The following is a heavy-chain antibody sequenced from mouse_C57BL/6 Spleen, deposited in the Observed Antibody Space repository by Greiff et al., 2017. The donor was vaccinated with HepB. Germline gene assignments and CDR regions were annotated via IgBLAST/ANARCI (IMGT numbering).Heavy chain of an antibody. D-gene: IGHD2-4*01. CDR2: INPSTGGT. V-gene: IGHV1-42*01. J-gene: IGHJ3*01. CDR3: ARSGRLHAWFAY. CDR1: GYSFTGYY. Sequence: VQLKQSGPELVKPGASVKISCKASGYSFTGYYMNWVKQSPEKSLEWIGEINPSTGGTTYNQKFKAKATLTVDKSSSTAYMQLKSLTSEDSAVYYCARSGRLHAWFAYWGQGTLVTVSA.